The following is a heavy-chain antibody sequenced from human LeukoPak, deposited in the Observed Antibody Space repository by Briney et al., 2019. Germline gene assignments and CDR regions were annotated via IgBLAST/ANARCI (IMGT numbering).Heavy chain of an antibody. V-gene: IGHV3-23*01. CDR1: GFTFTSFA. Sequence: GGSLRLSCAASGFTFTSFAISWVRQAPGKGLEWVSTISRTGVATYYANSVKGRFTISRDNSKNTVYLQMNSLRAEDTAVYYCAKHSHDGSAPYYEVQFDSWGQGTLVTVSS. D-gene: IGHD3-22*01. J-gene: IGHJ4*02. CDR2: ISRTGVAT. CDR3: AKHSHDGSAPYYEVQFDS.